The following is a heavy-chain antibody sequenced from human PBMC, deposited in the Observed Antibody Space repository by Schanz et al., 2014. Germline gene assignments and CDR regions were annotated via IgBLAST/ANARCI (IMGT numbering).Heavy chain of an antibody. Sequence: EVQLLESGGGLVRPGGSLRLSCAASGFTLSNSDMHWVRQGTGKGLEWVSTIGYLGDTYYPDSVKGRFTISRDNAKNSLYLQMNSLRAEDTAVYYCAREEGWGIAAAGPKHYYYGMDVWGQGTTVTVSS. CDR2: IGYLGDT. V-gene: IGHV3-13*01. CDR1: GFTLSNSD. J-gene: IGHJ6*02. CDR3: AREEGWGIAAAGPKHYYYGMDV. D-gene: IGHD6-13*01.